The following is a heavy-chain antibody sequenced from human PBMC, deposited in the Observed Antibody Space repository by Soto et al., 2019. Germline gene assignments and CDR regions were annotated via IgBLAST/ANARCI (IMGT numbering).Heavy chain of an antibody. Sequence: QVQLQESGPGLVKPSETLSLTCTVSGGSVSSGSYYWSWIRQPPGKGLEWIGYIYYSGSTNYNPSLNSRVTISVDTSKNQFSLKLSSVTAADTAVYYCARVHYDFWSGYPQWGWFDPWGQGTLVTVSS. CDR3: ARVHYDFWSGYPQWGWFDP. CDR2: IYYSGST. J-gene: IGHJ5*02. V-gene: IGHV4-61*01. D-gene: IGHD3-3*01. CDR1: GGSVSSGSYY.